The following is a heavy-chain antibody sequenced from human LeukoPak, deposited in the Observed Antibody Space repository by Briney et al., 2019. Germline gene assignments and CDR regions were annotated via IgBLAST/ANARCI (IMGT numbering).Heavy chain of an antibody. CDR1: GGTFISYA. V-gene: IGHV1-69*05. CDR3: ARDMSSSWPFDY. D-gene: IGHD6-13*01. CDR2: IIPIFGTA. Sequence: GASVKVSCKASGGTFISYAISWVRQAPGQGLEWMGRIIPIFGTANYAQKFQGRVTITTDESTSTAYMELSSLRSEDTAVYYCARDMSSSWPFDYCRQGTLVPVSS. J-gene: IGHJ4*02.